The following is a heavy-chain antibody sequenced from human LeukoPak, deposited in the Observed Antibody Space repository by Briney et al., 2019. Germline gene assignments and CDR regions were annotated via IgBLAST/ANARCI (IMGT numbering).Heavy chain of an antibody. V-gene: IGHV3-74*01. J-gene: IGHJ4*02. CDR1: RFTFSSYW. Sequence: GGSLTLYCAASRFTFSSYWMHWLRQAPGRGLMWVSRINGDGSTTNYADSVKGRFTIYRDNAKNTLYLQMSSPRAEDTAMYACVPEEKYSSGWFFFDSWGLGTLVTVSS. CDR2: INGDGSTT. CDR3: VPEEKYSSGWFFFDS. D-gene: IGHD6-19*01.